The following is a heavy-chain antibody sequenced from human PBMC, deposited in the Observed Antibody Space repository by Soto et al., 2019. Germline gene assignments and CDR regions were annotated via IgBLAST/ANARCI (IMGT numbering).Heavy chain of an antibody. J-gene: IGHJ6*02. CDR3: ARVAITVGGVSPVTDGLDV. Sequence: GGSLRLSCAASGFTVSSNYMSWVRQAPGKGLEWVSFITTSSSTIYYADSVKGRFTISRDNAKNSLYLQMNSLRDEDTAVYYCARVAITVGGVSPVTDGLDVWGQGTTVTVSS. D-gene: IGHD3-16*01. CDR2: ITTSSSTI. V-gene: IGHV3-48*02. CDR1: GFTVSSNY.